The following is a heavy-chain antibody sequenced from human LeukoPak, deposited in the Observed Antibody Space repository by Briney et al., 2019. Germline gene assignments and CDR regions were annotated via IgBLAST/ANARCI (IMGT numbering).Heavy chain of an antibody. CDR2: ISPDGNSA. J-gene: IGHJ6*02. CDR3: VSLDGVYYYHMDV. D-gene: IGHD3/OR15-3a*01. Sequence: PGGSLRLSCAASGFTFNRYRMHWVRQAPGKGLVRVSRISPDGNSATYADSVKGRFTISRDNAKNTLYLQMNSLRAEDSAVYYCVSLDGVYYYHMDVWGQGTTVIVSS. V-gene: IGHV3-74*03. CDR1: GFTFNRYR.